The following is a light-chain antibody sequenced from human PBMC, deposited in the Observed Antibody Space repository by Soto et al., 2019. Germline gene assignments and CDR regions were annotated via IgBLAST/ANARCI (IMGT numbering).Light chain of an antibody. J-gene: IGKJ1*01. V-gene: IGKV3-15*01. CDR2: DTS. Sequence: EIVVTQSPATLSVSPGERVTLSCRASQSVSSSLAWYQQRPGQAPRLLIYDTSTMAAGIAARFSGSGSGTELTLTIISRQYEDVVVYYCQQYIDWSPWTFGQGTAVEIK. CDR1: QSVSSS. CDR3: QQYIDWSPWT.